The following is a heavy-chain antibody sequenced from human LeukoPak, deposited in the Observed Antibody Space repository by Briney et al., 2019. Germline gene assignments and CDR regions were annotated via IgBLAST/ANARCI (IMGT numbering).Heavy chain of an antibody. Sequence: PGGSLRLSCAASGFTFSDHYMDWVRQAPGKGLEWVGRTRNKANSYTTEYAASVKGRFTISRDDSKNSLYLQMNSLRAEDTAVYYCAKGPYMVRGVIFWLDGPHFDYWGQGTLVTVSS. V-gene: IGHV3-72*01. CDR2: TRNKANSYTT. CDR1: GFTFSDHY. CDR3: AKGPYMVRGVIFWLDGPHFDY. J-gene: IGHJ4*02. D-gene: IGHD3-10*01.